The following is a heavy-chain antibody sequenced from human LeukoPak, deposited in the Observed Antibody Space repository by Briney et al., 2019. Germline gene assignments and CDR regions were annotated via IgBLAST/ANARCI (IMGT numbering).Heavy chain of an antibody. J-gene: IGHJ6*03. CDR2: INPNSGGT. D-gene: IGHD5-18*01. CDR3: ARLNVDTAMAYPFYYYYYTDV. Sequence: ASVKVSCKASGYTFTDYYMHWVRQAPGQGLEWMGWINPNSGGTNYAQKFQGRVTMTRDTSISTAYMELSRLRSDDTAVYYCARLNVDTAMAYPFYYYYYTDVWGKGTTVTVSS. CDR1: GYTFTDYY. V-gene: IGHV1-2*02.